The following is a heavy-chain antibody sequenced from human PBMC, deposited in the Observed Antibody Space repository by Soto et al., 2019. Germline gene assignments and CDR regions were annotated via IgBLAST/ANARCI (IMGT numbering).Heavy chain of an antibody. CDR2: IHRSGTT. CDR1: GGSISSGDYS. D-gene: IGHD2-2*03. J-gene: IGHJ5*02. Sequence: PSETLSRTGTVSGGSISSGDYSWSWIRQPPGKGLEWIGYIHRSGTTYYNLSLRSRVAISIDRSKNQFSLRLSSVTAADTALYYCARGLGYCSTTTCSEDWFDPWGPGTLVTVSS. CDR3: ARGLGYCSTTTCSEDWFDP. V-gene: IGHV4-30-2*01.